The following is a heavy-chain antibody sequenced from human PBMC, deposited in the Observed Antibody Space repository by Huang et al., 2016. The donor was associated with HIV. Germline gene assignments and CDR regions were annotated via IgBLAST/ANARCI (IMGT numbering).Heavy chain of an antibody. J-gene: IGHJ4*02. CDR3: ATVDYYDTSGPQRGYFDN. V-gene: IGHV1-69*01. CDR2: IIPTRGTA. D-gene: IGHD3-22*01. Sequence: QVQLVQLGAEVTKPGSSVKVPCKASGGSFRNFAIGWVRQAPGQGLEWMGGIIPTRGTANYAQKFQGRVTIIADESTSTAYMELSSLRSEDTAVYYCATVDYYDTSGPQRGYFDNWGQGTLVTVSS. CDR1: GGSFRNFA.